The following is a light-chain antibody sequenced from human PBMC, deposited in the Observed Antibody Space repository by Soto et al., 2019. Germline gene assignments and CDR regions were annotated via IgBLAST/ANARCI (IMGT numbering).Light chain of an antibody. CDR1: QNVNSN. CDR2: NAS. V-gene: IGKV3-15*01. Sequence: EIAMTQSPATLSVSPGQRATLSCRASQNVNSNLAWYQQKPGQAPRLVMFNASTRATDIPARFSGSGSGTQFTLTISSLQSEDFATYYCQQDNTLNTFGQGTRREIK. J-gene: IGKJ2*01. CDR3: QQDNTLNT.